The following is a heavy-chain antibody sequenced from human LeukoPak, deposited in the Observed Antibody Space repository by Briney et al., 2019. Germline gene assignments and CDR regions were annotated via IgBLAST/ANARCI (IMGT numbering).Heavy chain of an antibody. Sequence: PSETLSLTCTVSGSSISGYYWSWIRQTPGKGLEWVGYIYCSESTNYNPSLQSRFTISVDTSKNQFSLKLTSVTAADTAVYYCARHGSTAFDYWGQGTLVTVSS. CDR3: ARHGSTAFDY. D-gene: IGHD5/OR15-5a*01. CDR2: IYCSEST. J-gene: IGHJ4*02. CDR1: GSSISGYY. V-gene: IGHV4-59*01.